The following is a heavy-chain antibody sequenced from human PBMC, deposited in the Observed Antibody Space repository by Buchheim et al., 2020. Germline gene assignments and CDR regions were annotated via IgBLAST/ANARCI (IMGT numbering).Heavy chain of an antibody. Sequence: QMQLVESGGGVVQPGRSLRLSCAASGYRFSDSGMHWVRQAPGKGLEWVAAIASDGNLKKYAESVKGRFTISRDNAKNTLYLQMNSLRVEDTAVYYCARGHCSSTKCDYYYAMDVWGQGTT. D-gene: IGHD2-2*01. CDR1: GYRFSDSG. J-gene: IGHJ6*02. CDR3: ARGHCSSTKCDYYYAMDV. V-gene: IGHV3-33*08. CDR2: IASDGNLK.